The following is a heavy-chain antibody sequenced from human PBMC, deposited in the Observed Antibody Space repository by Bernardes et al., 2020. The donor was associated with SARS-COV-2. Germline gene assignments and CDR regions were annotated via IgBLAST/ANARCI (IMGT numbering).Heavy chain of an antibody. Sequence: GSLRLSCSAPGFSSYALHWVRQAPGKGLEYVSGITSNGASTYDADSVKGRFTISRDNSKNTLYLQMRSLRADDTAVYFCVSGYNYYYGMDVWGQGTRVTVSS. CDR3: VSGYNYYYGMDV. CDR2: ITSNGAST. D-gene: IGHD3-10*01. J-gene: IGHJ6*02. CDR1: GFSSYA. V-gene: IGHV3-64D*06.